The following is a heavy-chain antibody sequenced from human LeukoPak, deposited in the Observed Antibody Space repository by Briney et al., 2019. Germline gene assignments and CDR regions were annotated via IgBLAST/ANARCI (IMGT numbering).Heavy chain of an antibody. V-gene: IGHV1-2*02. CDR2: INPNSGGT. CDR1: GYTFTGYY. CDR3: ARDGDGYNHAFDI. D-gene: IGHD5-24*01. Sequence: HWASVKVSCKASGYTFTGYYMHWVRQAPGQGLEWMGWINPNSGGTNYAQKFQGRVTMTRDTSISTAYMELSRLRSDDTAVYYCARDGDGYNHAFDIWGQGTMVTVSS. J-gene: IGHJ3*02.